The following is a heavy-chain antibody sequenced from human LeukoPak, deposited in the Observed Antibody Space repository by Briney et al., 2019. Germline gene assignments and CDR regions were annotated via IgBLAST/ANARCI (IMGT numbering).Heavy chain of an antibody. V-gene: IGHV4-39*01. CDR1: GGSISSSSYY. D-gene: IGHD3-10*01. Sequence: PSETLSLTCTVSGGSISSSSYYWGWIRQPPGKGLEWIGSIYYSGSTYYNPSLKSRVTISVDTSKNQFSLKLSSVTAADTAVYYCARRYGEGKWGQGTLVTVSS. CDR2: IYYSGST. CDR3: ARRYGEGK. J-gene: IGHJ4*02.